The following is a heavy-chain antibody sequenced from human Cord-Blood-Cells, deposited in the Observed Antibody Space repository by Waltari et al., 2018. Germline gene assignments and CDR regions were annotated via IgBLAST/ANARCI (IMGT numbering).Heavy chain of an antibody. V-gene: IGHV4-34*01. J-gene: IGHJ4*02. CDR2: INHRGSS. CDR3: ARHSLNEYASPFDY. Sequence: QVQLQQWGAGLLKPSETLSLTCAVYGGSFSGYYWSWLRQPPGKGLEWIGEINHRGSSNYDPSLKSRVTISVDPATNPCCLKLGSVTAADTAVYYCARHSLNEYASPFDYWGQGTLVTVSS. CDR1: GGSFSGYY. D-gene: IGHD1-1*01.